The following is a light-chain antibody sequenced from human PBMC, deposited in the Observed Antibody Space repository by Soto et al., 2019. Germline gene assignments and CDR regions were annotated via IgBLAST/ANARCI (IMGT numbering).Light chain of an antibody. Sequence: ESVLTQSPATLSLSPGERATLSCGASQSVSSTDLAWYQQKPGLAPRLVIYDASNRATSIPDRFSGSGSGTYFTITISRLEPEDFAVYCCQQYGSSGTFGQGTKVDIK. V-gene: IGKV3D-20*01. J-gene: IGKJ1*01. CDR3: QQYGSSGT. CDR2: DAS. CDR1: QSVSSTD.